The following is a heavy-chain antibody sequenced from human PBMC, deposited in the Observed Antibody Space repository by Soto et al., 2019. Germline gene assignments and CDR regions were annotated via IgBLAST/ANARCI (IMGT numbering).Heavy chain of an antibody. V-gene: IGHV4-59*01. Sequence: SETLSLTCSVSGGSISSYFWSWIRQPPRKGLEWIGYIYYSGDTSYNASLKSRVTISVDRSKNQFSLRLSSVTAADSAVYYCARISRSGTHLDYWGQGTLVTVSS. J-gene: IGHJ4*02. CDR2: IYYSGDT. CDR1: GGSISSYF. D-gene: IGHD3-10*01. CDR3: ARISRSGTHLDY.